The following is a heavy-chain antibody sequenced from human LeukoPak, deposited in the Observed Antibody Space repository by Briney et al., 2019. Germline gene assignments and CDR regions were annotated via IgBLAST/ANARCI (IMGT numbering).Heavy chain of an antibody. D-gene: IGHD3-3*01. CDR2: IYTSGST. V-gene: IGHV4-4*07. Sequence: SETLSLTCTVSGGSISSHYWSWIRQPAGKGLEWIGRIYTSGSTNYNPSLKSRVTMSVDTSKNQFSLKLSSVTAADTAVYYCARGFLEWSRPANWFDPWGQGTLVTVSS. CDR3: ARGFLEWSRPANWFDP. J-gene: IGHJ5*02. CDR1: GGSISSHY.